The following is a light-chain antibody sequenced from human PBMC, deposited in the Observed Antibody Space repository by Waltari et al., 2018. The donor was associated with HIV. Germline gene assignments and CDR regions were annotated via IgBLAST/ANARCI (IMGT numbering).Light chain of an antibody. CDR3: QQTYTIPPT. J-gene: IGKJ4*01. V-gene: IGKV4-1*01. CDR2: WAS. Sequence: DIVMTQSPDSLAVALGETATITCQSSQTVFYSSNNKNYLSWYQQKAGQPPKLIIYWASSRQSGVPDRFSGSGSGTDFTLTISSLQAEDVAVYFCQQTYTIPPTFGGGTKVEIK. CDR1: QTVFYSSNNKNY.